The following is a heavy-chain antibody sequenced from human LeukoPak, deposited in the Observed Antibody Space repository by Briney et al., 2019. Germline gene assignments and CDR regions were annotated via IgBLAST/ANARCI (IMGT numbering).Heavy chain of an antibody. D-gene: IGHD3-22*01. CDR3: ARVTGYMIEDYFDY. CDR2: IYYSGSP. Sequence: KPSETLSLTCTVSGGSITSSSYYWGWIRQPPGKGLEWIGSIYYSGSPYYNPSLKSRVTISLDTSKNQFSLKLSSVTAADTAVYYCARVTGYMIEDYFDYWGQGTLVTVSS. J-gene: IGHJ4*02. CDR1: GGSITSSSYY. V-gene: IGHV4-39*07.